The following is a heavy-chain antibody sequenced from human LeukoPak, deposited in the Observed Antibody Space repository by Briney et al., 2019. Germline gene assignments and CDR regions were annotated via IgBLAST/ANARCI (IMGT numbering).Heavy chain of an antibody. J-gene: IGHJ4*02. CDR3: AKVPRESGWYPLSDH. V-gene: IGHV3-30*18. CDR1: GFTFSSYS. CDR2: ISYDGSNK. D-gene: IGHD6-13*01. Sequence: PGGSLRLSCAASGFTFSSYSMNWVRQAPGKGLEWVAVISYDGSNKYYAESVKGRFTISRDNSKNTLYLQMNSLRPEDTAVYYCAKVPRESGWYPLSDHWGQGALVTVSS.